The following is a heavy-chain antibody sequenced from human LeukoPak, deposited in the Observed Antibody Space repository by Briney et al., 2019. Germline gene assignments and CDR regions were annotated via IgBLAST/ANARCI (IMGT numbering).Heavy chain of an antibody. D-gene: IGHD6-19*01. CDR1: GGSISSYY. V-gene: IGHV4-59*01. J-gene: IGHJ5*02. CDR2: IYYSGST. CDR3: ARDLPASSGWYGFDP. Sequence: SSETLSLTCTVSGGSISSYYWSWIRQPPGKGLEWIGYIYYSGSTNNNPSLKSRVTISVDTSKNQFSLKLSSVTAADTAVYYCARDLPASSGWYGFDPWGQGTLVTVSS.